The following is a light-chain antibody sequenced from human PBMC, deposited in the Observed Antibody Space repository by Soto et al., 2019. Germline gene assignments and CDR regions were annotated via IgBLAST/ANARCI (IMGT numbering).Light chain of an antibody. CDR3: QQYDSSPRT. CDR1: QSINRDN. Sequence: IVLTQSPGTLSSSPGERVTLSCRASQSINRDNLAWYQQKPGQAPRLLIYGASSRATGIPDRFGGSGSGTDFTLTIGRLEAEDLAVYYCQQYDSSPRTFGQGTKVDIK. CDR2: GAS. J-gene: IGKJ1*01. V-gene: IGKV3-20*01.